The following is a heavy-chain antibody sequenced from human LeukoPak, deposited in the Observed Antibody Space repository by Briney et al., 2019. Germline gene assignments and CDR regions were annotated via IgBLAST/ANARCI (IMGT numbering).Heavy chain of an antibody. CDR1: GSSFSSAFR. CDR2: FYDTGSI. J-gene: IGHJ4*02. CDR3: ANVNTLTTAYFGY. Sequence: KPSETLSLTCAVSGSSFSSAFRWGWIRQPPGKGLQWIGTFYDTGSIYYNPSLKSRVTISVDPSKNQFSLNLASVTAADTAVYYCANVNTLTTAYFGYWGQGTLVTVSS. V-gene: IGHV4-38-2*01. D-gene: IGHD4-17*01.